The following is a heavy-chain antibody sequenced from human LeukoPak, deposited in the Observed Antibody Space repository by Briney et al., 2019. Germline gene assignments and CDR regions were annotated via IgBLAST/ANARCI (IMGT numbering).Heavy chain of an antibody. CDR2: IYYSGST. CDR3: AREPTIFGVVYGMDV. V-gene: IGHV4-28*03. J-gene: IGHJ6*02. Sequence: SETLSLTCAVSGYSISSSNWWGWIRQPPGKGLEWIGYIYYSGSTYYNPSLKSRVTMSVDTSKNQFSLKLSSVTAADTAVYYCAREPTIFGVVYGMDVWGQGTTVTVSS. CDR1: GYSISSSNW. D-gene: IGHD3-3*01.